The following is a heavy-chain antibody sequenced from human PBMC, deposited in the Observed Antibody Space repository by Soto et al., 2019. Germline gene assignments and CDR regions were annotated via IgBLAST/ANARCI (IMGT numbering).Heavy chain of an antibody. Sequence: GGSLRLSCAASGFTFSSYAMSWVRQAPGKGLEWVLAISGSGGSTYYADSVKGRFTISRDNSKNTLYLQMNSLRAEDTAVYYCASERYSGYERLMDVWGQGTTVTVS. D-gene: IGHD5-12*01. CDR2: ISGSGGST. V-gene: IGHV3-23*01. J-gene: IGHJ6*02. CDR1: GFTFSSYA. CDR3: ASERYSGYERLMDV.